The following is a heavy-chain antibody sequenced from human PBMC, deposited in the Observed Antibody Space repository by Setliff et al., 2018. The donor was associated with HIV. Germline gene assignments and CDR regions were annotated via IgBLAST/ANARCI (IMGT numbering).Heavy chain of an antibody. J-gene: IGHJ4*02. Sequence: SETLSLTCTVSGDSISTDYWTWIRQPPGKGLEWIGYIYNSASTSYNPSLKSRVTISVDTSKNQFSLKLSSVAAADTAVYFCARGLSFYDPGGFDYWGQGTLVTVSS. V-gene: IGHV4-4*09. CDR3: ARGLSFYDPGGFDY. CDR2: IYNSAST. D-gene: IGHD3-22*01. CDR1: GDSISTDY.